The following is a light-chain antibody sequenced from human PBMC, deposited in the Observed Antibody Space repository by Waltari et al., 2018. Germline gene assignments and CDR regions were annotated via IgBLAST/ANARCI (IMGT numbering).Light chain of an antibody. CDR3: QQCYSYPRT. Sequence: IRMTQSPSSFSASTGDRVTITCRASQSISSYLAWYQQKPGKAPNLLIYGASPLQSGVPSRFSGSGSGTEFTLTISGLQSEDFATYYCQQCYSYPRTFGQGTKVEIK. CDR2: GAS. CDR1: QSISSY. J-gene: IGKJ1*01. V-gene: IGKV1-8*01.